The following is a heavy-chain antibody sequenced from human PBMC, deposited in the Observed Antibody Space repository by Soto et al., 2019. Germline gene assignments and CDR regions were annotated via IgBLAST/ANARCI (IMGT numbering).Heavy chain of an antibody. CDR1: GASIITDNW. J-gene: IGHJ4*02. CDR3: ARASASSKLRGVVIN. V-gene: IGHV4-4*02. CDR2: IYHSGNT. D-gene: IGHD3-10*01. Sequence: QVQLQESGPGLVKPSGTLSLTCALSGASIITDNWWSWVRQPPGKEMEWIGEIYHSGNTNFNPSVKSRVTISVDTSKNQFSLTVSSVTAADTAMSYCARASASSKLRGVVINWGQGTLVTVSS.